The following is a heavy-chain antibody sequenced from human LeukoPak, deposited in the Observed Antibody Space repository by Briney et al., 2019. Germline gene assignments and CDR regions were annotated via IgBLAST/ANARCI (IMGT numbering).Heavy chain of an antibody. CDR3: AKAGLSSSYGYYYFYMDV. CDR1: GFTFSSYA. J-gene: IGHJ6*03. CDR2: ISYDGSNK. D-gene: IGHD6-13*01. V-gene: IGHV3-30-3*01. Sequence: GGSLRLSCAASGFTFSSYAMHWVRQAPGKGLEWVAVISYDGSNKYYADSVKGRFTISRDNSKNTLYLQMNSLRAEDTAVYYCAKAGLSSSYGYYYFYMDVWGKGTTVTVSS.